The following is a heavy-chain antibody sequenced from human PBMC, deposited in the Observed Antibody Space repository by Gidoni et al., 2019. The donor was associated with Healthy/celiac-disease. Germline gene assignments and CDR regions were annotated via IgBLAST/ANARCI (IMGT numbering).Heavy chain of an antibody. J-gene: IGHJ4*02. Sequence: QVPLVESGGGVGRPGRSLRLSCAASGLTFSSYGMHWVRQAPGKGREWVAVIWYDGSNKYYADSVKGRFTISRDNSKNTLYLQMNSLRAEDTAVYYCARDGRLSSTHFDYWGQGTLVTVSS. V-gene: IGHV3-33*01. CDR3: ARDGRLSSTHFDY. CDR2: IWYDGSNK. CDR1: GLTFSSYG.